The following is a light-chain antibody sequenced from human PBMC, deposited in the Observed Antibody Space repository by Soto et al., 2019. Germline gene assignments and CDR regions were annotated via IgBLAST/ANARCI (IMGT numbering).Light chain of an antibody. V-gene: IGLV2-23*02. Sequence: QSALTQPPSVSGSPGQSITISCTGTSSDVGSYDLVSWYQHHPGTAPKLILYEVTKRPSGVSNRFSGSKSGNTASLTISGLQTEDDSHYYCCSYANGNTLLFGGGTKVTVL. CDR2: EVT. J-gene: IGLJ2*01. CDR1: SSDVGSYDL. CDR3: CSYANGNTLL.